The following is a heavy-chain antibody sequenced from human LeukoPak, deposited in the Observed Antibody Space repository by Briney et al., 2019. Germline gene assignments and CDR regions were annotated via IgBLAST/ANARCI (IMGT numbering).Heavy chain of an antibody. CDR3: ARSHYCGGCYSNFDF. Sequence: SETLSLTCTVSGGSISRSSYYWGWIRQPPGKGLGWIGSIYYSGSTYYNPSLKSRVTISVDTSKNQFSLRLSSVTAADTAVYYCARSHYCGGCYSNFDFWGQGTLVTVSS. J-gene: IGHJ4*02. CDR2: IYYSGST. D-gene: IGHD2-15*01. V-gene: IGHV4-39*07. CDR1: GGSISRSSYY.